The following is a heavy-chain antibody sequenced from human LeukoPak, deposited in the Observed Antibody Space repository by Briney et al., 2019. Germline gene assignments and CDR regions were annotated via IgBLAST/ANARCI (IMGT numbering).Heavy chain of an antibody. D-gene: IGHD5-12*01. J-gene: IGHJ4*02. Sequence: SETLSLTCTVSGGSISSSSYHWGWIPPRPGQGLEWTGSIFYSGSTYYNPSLERRVTFTVNTSKNQFSLMLSTVAAADPAVYFCARVATTYFVYWGQRTLVRVSS. CDR2: IFYSGST. V-gene: IGHV4-39*01. CDR1: GGSISSSSYH. CDR3: ARVATTYFVY.